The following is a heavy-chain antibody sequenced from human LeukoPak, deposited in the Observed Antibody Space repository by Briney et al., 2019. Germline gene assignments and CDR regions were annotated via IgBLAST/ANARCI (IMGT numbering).Heavy chain of an antibody. CDR3: ARYYFDGYGMDV. CDR1: GGSISSGNYY. CDR2: IYYSGTT. Sequence: SETLSLTCIVSGGSISSGNYYWSWIRQPPGKGPEWIGYIYYSGTTYYNPSLKSRVTISVDTSKNHFSLKLSSVTAADTAVYYCARYYFDGYGMDVWGQGTTVTVSS. D-gene: IGHD3-9*01. J-gene: IGHJ6*02. V-gene: IGHV4-30-4*01.